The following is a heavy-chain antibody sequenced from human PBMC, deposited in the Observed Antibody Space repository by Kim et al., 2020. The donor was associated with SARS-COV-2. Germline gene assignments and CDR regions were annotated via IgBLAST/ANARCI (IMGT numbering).Heavy chain of an antibody. CDR3: ARQALRELPYLDY. CDR1: GGSISSSSYY. J-gene: IGHJ4*02. Sequence: SETLSLTCTASGGSISSSSYYWGWIRQPPGKGLEWIGSIYHSGSTFYNPSLKSRVTISVDTSKNQFSLKLSSVTAADTAVYYCARQALRELPYLDYWGQGTLVTVSS. D-gene: IGHD3-16*01. CDR2: IYHSGST. V-gene: IGHV4-39*01.